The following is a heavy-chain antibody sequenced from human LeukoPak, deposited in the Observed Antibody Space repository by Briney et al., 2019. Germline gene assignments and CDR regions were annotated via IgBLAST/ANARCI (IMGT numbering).Heavy chain of an antibody. CDR1: GLSVSNSY. J-gene: IGHJ3*01. CDR2: IYIGGNT. V-gene: IGHV3-53*01. Sequence: PGGSLRLSCGASGLSVSNSYLSWARQAPGKRPEWVAIIYIGGNTYYADSVWGRFTISRDDSQNTVYLQMNSLRTEDTAMYYCASTGLWFGEVFASDVWGQGTMVTVPS. CDR3: ASTGLWFGEVFASDV. D-gene: IGHD3-10*01.